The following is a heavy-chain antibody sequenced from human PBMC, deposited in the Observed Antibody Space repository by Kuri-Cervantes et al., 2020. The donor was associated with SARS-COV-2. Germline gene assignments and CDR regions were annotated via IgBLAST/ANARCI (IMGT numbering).Heavy chain of an antibody. J-gene: IGHJ4*02. CDR1: GFPPSTSGMC. CDR2: IDWDDDK. CDR3: ARISYDFWSGYSSYFDY. D-gene: IGHD3-3*01. Sequence: SGPTLVKPTQTLTLIWTLSGFPPSTSGMCVSWIRQPQGKALEWLALIDWDDDKYYSTSLKTRLTISKDTSKNQVVLTMTNMDPVDTATYYCARISYDFWSGYSSYFDYWGQGTLVTVSS. V-gene: IGHV2-70*01.